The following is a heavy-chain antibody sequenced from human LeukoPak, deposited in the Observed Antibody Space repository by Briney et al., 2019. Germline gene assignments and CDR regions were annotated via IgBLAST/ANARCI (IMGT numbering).Heavy chain of an antibody. J-gene: IGHJ4*02. CDR1: EFTFRSYA. D-gene: IGHD3-16*01. CDR3: VRGGRGERPNY. V-gene: IGHV3-30*04. Sequence: GGSLRLSCAASEFTFRSYAMHWVRQAPPKGLEWVAVISYDGSNNYYADSVKGRFTISRDKAKNSLYLQMNSLRVEDTAVYYCVRGGRGERPNYWGQGTLVTVSS. CDR2: ISYDGSNN.